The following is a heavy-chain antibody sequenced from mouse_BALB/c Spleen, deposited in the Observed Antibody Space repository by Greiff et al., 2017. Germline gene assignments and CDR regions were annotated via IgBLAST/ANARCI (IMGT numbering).Heavy chain of an antibody. V-gene: IGHV5-17*02. CDR1: GFTFSSFG. D-gene: IGHD2-1*01. J-gene: IGHJ2*01. Sequence: EVQGVESGGGLVQPGGSRKLSCAASGFTFSSFGMHWVRQAPEKGLEWVAYISSGSSTIYYADTVKGRFTISRDNPKNTLFLQMTSLRSEDTAMYYCAREGGNYGLYYFDYWGQGTTLTVSS. CDR2: ISSGSSTI. CDR3: AREGGNYGLYYFDY.